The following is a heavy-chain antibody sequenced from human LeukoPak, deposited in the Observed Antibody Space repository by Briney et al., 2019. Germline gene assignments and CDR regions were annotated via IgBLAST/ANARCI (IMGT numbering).Heavy chain of an antibody. Sequence: SETLSLTCAVSGYSISSSYYWSWIRQPPGKGLEWIGYIYYSGSTNYNPSLKSRVTISVDTSKNQFSLKLSSVTAADTAVYYCARSMYGGNSLFDYWGQGTLVTVSS. D-gene: IGHD4-23*01. J-gene: IGHJ4*02. V-gene: IGHV4-61*01. CDR2: IYYSGST. CDR1: GYSISSSYY. CDR3: ARSMYGGNSLFDY.